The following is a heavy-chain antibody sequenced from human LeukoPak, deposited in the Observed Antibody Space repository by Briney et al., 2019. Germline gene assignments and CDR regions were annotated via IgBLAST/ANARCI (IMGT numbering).Heavy chain of an antibody. D-gene: IGHD6-13*01. V-gene: IGHV4-59*01. J-gene: IGHJ4*02. CDR3: ARVKVQQALEDDY. CDR2: IYYSGST. Sequence: SETLSLTCTVSGGSISSYYWSWIRQPPGKGLEWIGYIYYSGSTNYNPSLKSRVTISVDTSKNQFSLKLSSVTAADTAVYYCARVKVQQALEDDYWGQGTLVTVSS. CDR1: GGSISSYY.